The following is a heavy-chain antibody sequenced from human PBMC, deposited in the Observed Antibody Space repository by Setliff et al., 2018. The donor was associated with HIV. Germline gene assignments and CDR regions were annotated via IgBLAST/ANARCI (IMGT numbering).Heavy chain of an antibody. D-gene: IGHD3-22*01. CDR2: VHNSAGS. J-gene: IGHJ3*02. V-gene: IGHV4-59*10. CDR3: ARDRIEVLADSPHDVFDI. CDR1: GDSVSGYY. Sequence: KPSETLSLTCAVSGDSVSGYYWGWIRQPAGRGLEWIGRVHNSAGSNYNPSLKSRVTMSVDTAKNQLSLKLTAVSAADTAVYYCARDRIEVLADSPHDVFDIWGRGIMVTVAS.